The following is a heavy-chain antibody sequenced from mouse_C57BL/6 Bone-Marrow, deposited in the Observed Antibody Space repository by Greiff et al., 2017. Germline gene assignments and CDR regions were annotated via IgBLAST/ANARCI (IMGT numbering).Heavy chain of an antibody. D-gene: IGHD2-4*01. J-gene: IGHJ3*01. CDR3: AGYDYDGSWFAY. CDR2: IDPSDSET. CDR1: GYTFTSYW. Sequence: VQLQQPGAELVRPGSSVKLSCKASGYTFTSYWMHWVKQRPIQGLEWIGNIDPSDSETHYNQKFKDKATLTVDKSSSTAYMQLSSLTSEDSAVYYCAGYDYDGSWFAYWGQGTLVTVSA. V-gene: IGHV1-52*01.